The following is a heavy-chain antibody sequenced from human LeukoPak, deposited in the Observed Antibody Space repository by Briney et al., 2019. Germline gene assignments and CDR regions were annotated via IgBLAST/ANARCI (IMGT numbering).Heavy chain of an antibody. D-gene: IGHD6-19*01. Sequence: HGESLKISCKGSGYSFTSYWISWVRQMPGKGLEWMGRIDPSNSYTNYSPSFRGHVTISADKSISTAYLRWSSLKASDTAMYYCARAGLGIAVVATDYWGQGTLVTVSS. CDR3: ARAGLGIAVVATDY. V-gene: IGHV5-10-1*01. CDR2: IDPSNSYT. CDR1: GYSFTSYW. J-gene: IGHJ4*02.